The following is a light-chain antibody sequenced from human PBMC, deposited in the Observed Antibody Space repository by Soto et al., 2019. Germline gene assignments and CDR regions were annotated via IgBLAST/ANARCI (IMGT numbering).Light chain of an antibody. J-gene: IGLJ1*01. CDR1: SSVVGAYNY. Sequence: QSALTQPRSVSGSPGQSVTISCTGTSSVVGAYNYVSWYQQHPGKAPKLMTYDVSKRPSGVPDRFSGSKSGNTASLTFSGLQAEDEADYYCCSYADNYSYVFGTGTKVTVL. CDR2: DVS. V-gene: IGLV2-11*01. CDR3: CSYADNYSYV.